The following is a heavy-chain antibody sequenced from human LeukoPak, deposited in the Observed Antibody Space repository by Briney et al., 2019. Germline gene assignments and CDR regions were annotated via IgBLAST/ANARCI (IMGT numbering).Heavy chain of an antibody. D-gene: IGHD5-24*01. J-gene: IGHJ4*02. CDR1: GFTFSSYA. Sequence: GGSLTLSCAASGFTFSSYAMSWVRQAPAKGLEWVSAISGSGGRTYYADSVKGRFTISRDNSKNTLYLQMNSLRSEDTAVYYCAKDPKRRDGYWGQGTLVTVSS. CDR2: ISGSGGRT. V-gene: IGHV3-23*01. CDR3: AKDPKRRDGY.